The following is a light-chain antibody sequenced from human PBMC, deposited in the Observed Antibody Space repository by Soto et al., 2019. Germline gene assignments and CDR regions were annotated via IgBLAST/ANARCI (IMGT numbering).Light chain of an antibody. V-gene: IGLV2-14*03. Sequence: SALTQPASVSGSPGQSITISCTGTSSDVGGYNFVSWYQQHPGKAPKVMIYDVSDRPSGVSDRFSGYKSGNTASLTISGLQAEDEAHYYCTSYTTSSTVVFGGGTKLTVL. CDR3: TSYTTSSTVV. J-gene: IGLJ2*01. CDR1: SSDVGGYNF. CDR2: DVS.